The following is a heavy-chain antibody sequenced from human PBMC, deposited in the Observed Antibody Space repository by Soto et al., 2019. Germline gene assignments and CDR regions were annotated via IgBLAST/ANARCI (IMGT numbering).Heavy chain of an antibody. V-gene: IGHV4-34*01. CDR3: ARGSTLVGNWFDP. D-gene: IGHD6-6*01. CDR1: GGSFSGYY. J-gene: IGHJ5*02. CDR2: INHSGST. Sequence: SETLSLTCAVYGGSFSGYYWSWIRQPPGKGLEWIGEINHSGSTNYNPSLKSRVTMSVDTSKNQFSLKLSSVTAADTAVYYCARGSTLVGNWFDPWGQGTLVTVSS.